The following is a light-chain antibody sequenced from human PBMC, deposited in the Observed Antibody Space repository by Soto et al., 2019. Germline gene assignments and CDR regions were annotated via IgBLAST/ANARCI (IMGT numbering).Light chain of an antibody. Sequence: DIQMTQSPSSLSASVGDRVTITCRASESISRHLNCYQQKPGKAPNLLIYAASTLQNGVPSRFSGGGSETDFTLTISSLQPDDFATYYWYQSYSTLSISFGQGTRLEIK. CDR2: AAS. CDR3: YQSYSTLSIS. V-gene: IGKV1-39*01. CDR1: ESISRH. J-gene: IGKJ5*01.